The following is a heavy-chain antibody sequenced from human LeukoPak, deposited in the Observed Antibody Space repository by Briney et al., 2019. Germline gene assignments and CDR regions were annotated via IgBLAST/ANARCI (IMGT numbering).Heavy chain of an antibody. CDR1: GFTFNDYY. J-gene: IGHJ4*02. D-gene: IGHD2-15*01. CDR2: ISSSGSTI. Sequence: GGSLRLSCAASGFTFNDYYMSWIRQAPGKGLEWDSYISSSGSTIYYADSVKGRFTISRDNAKNSLYPQMNSLRAEDTAVYYCARDCSGGSCYLYWGQGTLATVSS. CDR3: ARDCSGGSCYLY. V-gene: IGHV3-11*04.